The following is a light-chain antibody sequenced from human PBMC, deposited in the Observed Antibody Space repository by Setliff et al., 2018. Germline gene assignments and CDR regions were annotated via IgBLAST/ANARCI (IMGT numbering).Light chain of an antibody. Sequence: QSVLTQPASVSGSPGQSIIISCTGTASDVGAYNFVSWYQQHPGKAPNLMIYDVDNRPSGVSNRFSGSKSGNTASLTISGLQAEDEADYYCCSHTRSSTWVFGGGTKVTVL. V-gene: IGLV2-14*01. CDR2: DVD. CDR1: ASDVGAYNF. CDR3: CSHTRSSTWV. J-gene: IGLJ3*02.